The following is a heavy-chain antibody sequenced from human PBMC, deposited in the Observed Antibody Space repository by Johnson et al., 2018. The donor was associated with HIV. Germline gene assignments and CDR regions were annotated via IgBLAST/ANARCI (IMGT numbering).Heavy chain of an antibody. D-gene: IGHD2-2*01. Sequence: VQLVESGGGVVQPGRSLRLSCAASGFTFSSYVMNWVRQAPGKGLEWVSGISGSGGSTYYADSVEGRFTISRDNSKNTLYVQMNSLRAEDTAVYYCARGIQPDAFDIWGQGTMVTVSS. V-gene: IGHV3-23*04. CDR2: ISGSGGST. J-gene: IGHJ3*02. CDR3: ARGIQPDAFDI. CDR1: GFTFSSYV.